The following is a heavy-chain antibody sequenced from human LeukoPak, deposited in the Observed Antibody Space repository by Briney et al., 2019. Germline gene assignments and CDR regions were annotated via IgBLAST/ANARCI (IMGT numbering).Heavy chain of an antibody. J-gene: IGHJ4*02. D-gene: IGHD6-19*01. CDR1: GFSFRTHW. CDR3: AKWMGRDS. CDR2: INQDGRKK. V-gene: IGHV3-7*02. Sequence: GGSLKLSCAASGFSFRTHWMSWVRQAPGKGLEWVANINQDGRKKFYVDSVEGRFTISRDDAKTSLFLQMNSLRVEDTAVYYCAKWMGRDSWGQGTLVTVSS.